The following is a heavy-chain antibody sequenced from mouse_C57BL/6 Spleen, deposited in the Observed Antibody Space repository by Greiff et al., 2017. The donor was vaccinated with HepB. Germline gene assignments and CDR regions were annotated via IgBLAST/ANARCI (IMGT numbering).Heavy chain of an antibody. V-gene: IGHV1-82*01. Sequence: QVQLQQSGPELVKPGASVKISCKASGYAFSSSWMNWVKQRPGKGLEWIGRIYPGDGDTNYNGKFKGKATLTADKSSSTAYMQLSSLTSEDSAVYYCARWKTGIWYFDVWGTGTTVTVSS. CDR3: ARWKTGIWYFDV. CDR2: IYPGDGDT. J-gene: IGHJ1*03. D-gene: IGHD4-1*01. CDR1: GYAFSSSW.